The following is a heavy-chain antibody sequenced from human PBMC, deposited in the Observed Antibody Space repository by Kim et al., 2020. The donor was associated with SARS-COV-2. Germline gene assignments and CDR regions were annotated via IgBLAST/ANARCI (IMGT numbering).Heavy chain of an antibody. CDR2: INTNTGNP. V-gene: IGHV7-4-1*02. D-gene: IGHD6-13*01. J-gene: IGHJ5*02. CDR3: ARYLAVAGRQNNYFDP. CDR1: GYTFTAYN. Sequence: ASVKVSCKASGYTFTAYNINWVRQAPGQGLEWMGWINTNTGNPTYAQGFTGRFVFSLDTSVSTAYLQISSVEAEDTAVYYCARYLAVAGRQNNYFDPWGQGTLVTVSS.